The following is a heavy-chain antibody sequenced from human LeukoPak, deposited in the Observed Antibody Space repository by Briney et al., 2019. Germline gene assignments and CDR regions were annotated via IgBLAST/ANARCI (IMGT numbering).Heavy chain of an antibody. V-gene: IGHV3-15*01. Sequence: GGSLRLSCAASGFTFSNAWMSWVRQAPGKGLEWVGRIKSKTDGGTTDYAAPVKGRFTISRDDSKNTLYLQMNSLKTEDTAVYYCTTDSQYDFWSGSYYFDYWGQGTLVTVSS. D-gene: IGHD3-3*01. CDR1: GFTFSNAW. J-gene: IGHJ4*02. CDR2: IKSKTDGGTT. CDR3: TTDSQYDFWSGSYYFDY.